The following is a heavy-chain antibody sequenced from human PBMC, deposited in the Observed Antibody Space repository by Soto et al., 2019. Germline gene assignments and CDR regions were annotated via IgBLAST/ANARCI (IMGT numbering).Heavy chain of an antibody. CDR1: GFGFSHYV. V-gene: IGHV3-23*01. D-gene: IGHD3-3*01. Sequence: EVQLLESGGGLVQPGGSLRLSCAASGFGFSHYVMSWVRQAPGKGLEWVSGISATAVSSYSADSVKGRFTISRDNSQNMLYLRMNSLTADDTAVYYCAKGGNSWSGYSLHWGQGTLVTVSS. CDR2: ISATAVSS. J-gene: IGHJ4*02. CDR3: AKGGNSWSGYSLH.